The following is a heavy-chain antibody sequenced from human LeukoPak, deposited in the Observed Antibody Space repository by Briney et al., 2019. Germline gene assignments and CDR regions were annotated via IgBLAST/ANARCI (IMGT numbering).Heavy chain of an antibody. CDR3: SRADGYSGYDFEN. CDR1: GYTFTSYG. CDR2: ISAYNGNT. Sequence: ASVKVSCKASGYTFTSYGISWVRQAPGQGLEWMGWISAYNGNTNYAQKPQGRVTMTTDTSTSTAYMELRSLRSHATAGFYFSRADGYSGYDFENSGQGNLVTVSS. D-gene: IGHD5-12*01. J-gene: IGHJ4*02. V-gene: IGHV1-18*01.